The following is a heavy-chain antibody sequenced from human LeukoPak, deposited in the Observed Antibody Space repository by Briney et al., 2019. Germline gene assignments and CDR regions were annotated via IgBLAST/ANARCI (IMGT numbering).Heavy chain of an antibody. J-gene: IGHJ3*02. V-gene: IGHV3-30*04. CDR2: ISYDGSNK. D-gene: IGHD6-13*01. Sequence: PGRSLRLSCAASGFTFSSYAMHWVRQAPGKGLEWVAVISYDGSNKYYADSVQGRFTISRDDSKNRLYLQMNSLRAEDTALYYCAKRRDPLASGRPLAFDIWGQGTTAIVSS. CDR1: GFTFSSYA. CDR3: AKRRDPLASGRPLAFDI.